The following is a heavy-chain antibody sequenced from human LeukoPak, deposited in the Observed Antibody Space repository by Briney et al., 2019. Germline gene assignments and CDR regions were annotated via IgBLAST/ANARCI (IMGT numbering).Heavy chain of an antibody. J-gene: IGHJ4*02. CDR2: ISGSDGAT. CDR1: GFIFGSHD. D-gene: IGHD3-3*01. CDR3: AKDPKFGVVHPQSFDY. V-gene: IGHV3-23*01. Sequence: GSLRISCVASGFIFGSHDMSWVRQAPGKGLEWVSGISGSDGATYRADSVKGRFTISRDNSKNTLYLQMNSLRAEDTAVYYCAKDPKFGVVHPQSFDYWGQGTLVTVSS.